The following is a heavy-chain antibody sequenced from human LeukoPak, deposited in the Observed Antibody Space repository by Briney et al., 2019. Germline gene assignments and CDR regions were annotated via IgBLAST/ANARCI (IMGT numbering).Heavy chain of an antibody. CDR2: ISKNGGST. CDR3: ARVDSGIACAS. CDR1: GFTLSSYS. V-gene: IGHV3-64*01. J-gene: IGHJ1*01. Sequence: GGSLRLSCAASGFTLSSYSMHWVRQAPGRGLEFVAAISKNGGSTYYANSVKGRFTISRDISKNTVYLQMGSLRTDDTAVYYCARVDSGIACASWGQGILVPVSS. D-gene: IGHD2-21*01.